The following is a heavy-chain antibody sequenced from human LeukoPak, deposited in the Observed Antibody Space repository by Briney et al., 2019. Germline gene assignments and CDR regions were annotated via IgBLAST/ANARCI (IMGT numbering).Heavy chain of an antibody. J-gene: IGHJ4*02. D-gene: IGHD2-21*01. CDR1: GFTFSSYS. CDR2: IYHSGST. Sequence: GSLRLSCAASGFTFSSYSMNWVRQAPGKGLEWIGSIYHSGSTYYNPSLKSRVTISVDTSKNQFSLKLSSVTAADTAVYYCARHEHIVVVIAMIDYWGQGTLVTVSS. CDR3: ARHEHIVVVIAMIDY. V-gene: IGHV4-38-2*01.